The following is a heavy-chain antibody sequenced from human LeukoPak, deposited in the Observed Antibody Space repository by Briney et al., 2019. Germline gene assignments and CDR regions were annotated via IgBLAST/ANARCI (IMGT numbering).Heavy chain of an antibody. CDR3: AKDVALSYVQRLLVDY. CDR2: ISGSGGST. CDR1: GFTFSSYA. D-gene: IGHD3-10*02. Sequence: GGSLRLSCAASGFTFSSYAMSWVRQAPGKGLEWVSAISGSGGSTYYADSVKGRFTISRDNSKNTLYLQMNSLRAEDTAVYYCAKDVALSYVQRLLVDYWGQGTLVTVSS. J-gene: IGHJ4*02. V-gene: IGHV3-23*01.